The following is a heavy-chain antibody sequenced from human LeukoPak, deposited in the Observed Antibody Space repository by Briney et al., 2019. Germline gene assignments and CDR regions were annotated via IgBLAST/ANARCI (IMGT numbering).Heavy chain of an antibody. V-gene: IGHV3-23*01. CDR2: ISGGDT. Sequence: GGSLRLSCTASGFALNNDAMSWVRQAPGKGLEWVSAISGGDTYYAGSVKGRFTISRDNAKNSLYLQMNSLRAEDTAVYYCARVGNGDFYFDYWGQGTLVTVSS. D-gene: IGHD2-21*01. CDR1: GFALNNDA. CDR3: ARVGNGDFYFDY. J-gene: IGHJ4*02.